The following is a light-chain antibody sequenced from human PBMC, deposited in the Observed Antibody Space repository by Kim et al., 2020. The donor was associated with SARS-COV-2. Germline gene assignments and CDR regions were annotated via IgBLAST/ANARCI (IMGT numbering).Light chain of an antibody. CDR1: QSLVYSNGNSY. CDR3: MKGTHWPFT. CDR2: KVS. J-gene: IGKJ3*01. Sequence: PASISCRSSQSLVYSNGNSYSNWFNQRPGQTPRHLIYKVSNRYDGDPDRVRVDGSGTEFTLQIRRVEAVDVGVYYIMKGTHWPFTFCPGTKVEIK. V-gene: IGKV2-30*01.